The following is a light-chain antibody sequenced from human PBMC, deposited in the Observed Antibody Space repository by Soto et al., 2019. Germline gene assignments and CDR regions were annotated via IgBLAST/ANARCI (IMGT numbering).Light chain of an antibody. J-gene: IGKJ4*01. Sequence: EIVLTQSPGTLSLSPGERATLSCRASQSVSSSYLAWYQQKPGQAPRLLIYGASSRATGIPDRFSGSGSGTDFTLTISRLEPEDFAVYYCQQSCSSPLTFGGGTKVEIK. CDR2: GAS. V-gene: IGKV3-20*01. CDR3: QQSCSSPLT. CDR1: QSVSSSY.